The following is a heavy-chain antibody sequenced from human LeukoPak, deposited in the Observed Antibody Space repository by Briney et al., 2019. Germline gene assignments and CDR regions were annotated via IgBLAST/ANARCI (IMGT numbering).Heavy chain of an antibody. D-gene: IGHD5-12*01. J-gene: IGHJ6*02. V-gene: IGHV6-1*01. CDR3: TRQYSGGMDV. Sequence: SQILSLTCAISGDSVSSKSAAWNWIRQSPSRGLEWLGRTYYRSRWFNGYAVSVKGRVTISPNTSKNQFSLQLNSVTPEDTAAYYCTRQYSGGMDVWGQGTTVTVSS. CDR1: GDSVSSKSAA. CDR2: TYYRSRWFN.